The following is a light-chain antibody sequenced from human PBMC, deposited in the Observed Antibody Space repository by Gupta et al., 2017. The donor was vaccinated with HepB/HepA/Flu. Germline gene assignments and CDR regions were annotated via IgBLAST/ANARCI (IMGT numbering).Light chain of an antibody. V-gene: IGLV1-51*01. CDR3: GTWDTSLSAVL. CDR2: DND. Sequence: QSVLTQPPSVSAAPGQKVTIASSGSNSNIGNNYVSWYQQLPGTAPKLLIYDNDKRPSGIPDRFSGSKSGTSATLGITGLQTGDEADYYCGTWDTSLSAVLFGGGTKLTVL. J-gene: IGLJ2*01. CDR1: NSNIGNNY.